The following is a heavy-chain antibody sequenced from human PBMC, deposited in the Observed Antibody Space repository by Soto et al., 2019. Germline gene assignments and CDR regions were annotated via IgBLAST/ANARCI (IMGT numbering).Heavy chain of an antibody. CDR2: ISYDGDNL. V-gene: IGHV3-30-3*01. D-gene: IGHD3-10*01. CDR1: GFSFPSYA. J-gene: IGHJ4*02. Sequence: PGGSLRLSCATFGFSFPSYAMHWVSQRPGKGLEWVAVISYDGDNLYYANSVRDRFTISRGNSKNTLYLRMTSLRGDDTAVYYCARAAGISATRGYFDFWGLGTLVTVSS. CDR3: ARAAGISATRGYFDF.